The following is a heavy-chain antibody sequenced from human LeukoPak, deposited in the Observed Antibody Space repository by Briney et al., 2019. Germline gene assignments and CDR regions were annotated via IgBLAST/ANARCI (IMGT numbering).Heavy chain of an antibody. CDR2: INPTGGST. D-gene: IGHD3-9*01. CDR3: SKDPRNILTGDFDDFDI. Sequence: GASVKVSCKASGYTFTSYYMHWVRQAPGQGLEWMGLINPTGGSTGYAQKFQGRVTMTRDMSTSTDYMELSSLRSEDTAVYFCSKDPRNILTGDFDDFDIWGQGTMVLVSS. J-gene: IGHJ3*02. V-gene: IGHV1-46*01. CDR1: GYTFTSYY.